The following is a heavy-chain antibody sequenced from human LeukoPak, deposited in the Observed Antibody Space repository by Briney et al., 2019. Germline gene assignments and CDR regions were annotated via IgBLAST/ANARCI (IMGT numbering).Heavy chain of an antibody. D-gene: IGHD6-19*01. Sequence: AAVKVSCKASGGTFSSYAISWVRQAPGQGLEWMGRIIPILGIANYAQKFQGRVTITADKSTSTAYMELSSLRSEDTAVYYCAREVAVAGTWSGYFDLWGRGTLVTVSS. V-gene: IGHV1-69*04. CDR1: GGTFSSYA. CDR2: IIPILGIA. J-gene: IGHJ2*01. CDR3: AREVAVAGTWSGYFDL.